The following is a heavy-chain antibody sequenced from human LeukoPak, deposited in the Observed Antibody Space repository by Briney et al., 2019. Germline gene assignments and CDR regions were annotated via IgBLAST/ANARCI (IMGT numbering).Heavy chain of an antibody. CDR1: GITLSNYG. J-gene: IGHJ5*01. D-gene: IGHD3-10*01. CDR2: ISDSGGRT. CDR3: ARQIPGSGQGFDS. Sequence: GGSLRLSCAVSGITLSNYGMSWVRQAPGKGLEWVAGISDSGGRTNYADSVKGRFTISRDNSKNSLNLQMNSLRVDDTAVFYCARQIPGSGQGFDSWGQGTLVTVSS. V-gene: IGHV3-23*01.